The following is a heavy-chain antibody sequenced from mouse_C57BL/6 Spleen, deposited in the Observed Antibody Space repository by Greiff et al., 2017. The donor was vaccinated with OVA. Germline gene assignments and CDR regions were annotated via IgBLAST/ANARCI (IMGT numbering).Heavy chain of an antibody. CDR1: GYTFTDYE. CDR2: IDPETGGT. CDR3: TKGIYYGNYGDY. D-gene: IGHD2-1*01. Sequence: QVQLQQSGAELVRPGASVTLSCKASGYTFTDYEMHWVKQTPVHGLEWIGAIDPETGGTAYNQKFKGKAILTADKSSSTAYMELRSLTSEDSAVYYGTKGIYYGNYGDYWGQGTTLTVSS. V-gene: IGHV1-15*01. J-gene: IGHJ2*01.